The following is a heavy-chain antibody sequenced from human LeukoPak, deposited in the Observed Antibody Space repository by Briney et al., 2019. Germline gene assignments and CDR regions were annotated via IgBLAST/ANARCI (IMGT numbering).Heavy chain of an antibody. J-gene: IGHJ5*02. CDR1: GGSISSGGYY. CDR2: IYYSGST. V-gene: IGHV4-31*03. CDR3: ARIAVGWFDP. D-gene: IGHD2-21*01. Sequence: SETLSLTCTVSGGSISSGGYYWSWIRQHPGKGLEWIGYIYYSGSTHYNPSLKSRVTISVDTSKNQFSLKLSSVTAADTAVYYCARIAVGWFDPWGQGTPVTVSS.